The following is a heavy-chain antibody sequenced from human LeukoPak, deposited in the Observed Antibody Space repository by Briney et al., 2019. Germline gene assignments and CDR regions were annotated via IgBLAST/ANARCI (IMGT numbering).Heavy chain of an antibody. Sequence: SETLSLTCAAYGGSFSGYYWSWIRQPPGKGLEWIGEINHGGSTNYNPSLKSRVTISVDTSKNQFSLKLSSVTAADTAVYYCARGRPWFDPWGQGTLVTVSS. CDR2: INHGGST. CDR3: ARGRPWFDP. V-gene: IGHV4-34*01. CDR1: GGSFSGYY. J-gene: IGHJ5*02.